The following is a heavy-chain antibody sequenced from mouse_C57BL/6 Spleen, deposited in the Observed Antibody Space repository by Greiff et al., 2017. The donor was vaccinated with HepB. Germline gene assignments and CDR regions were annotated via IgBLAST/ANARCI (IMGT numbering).Heavy chain of an antibody. D-gene: IGHD2-3*01. Sequence: VQLQESGPELVKPGASVKISCKASGYAFSSSWMNWVKQRPGKGLEWIGRIYPGDGDTNYNGKFKGKATLTADKSSSTAYMQLSSLTSEDSAVYFCARSLYDGYYSWFAYWGQGTLVTVSA. CDR2: IYPGDGDT. V-gene: IGHV1-82*01. CDR1: GYAFSSSW. CDR3: ARSLYDGYYSWFAY. J-gene: IGHJ3*01.